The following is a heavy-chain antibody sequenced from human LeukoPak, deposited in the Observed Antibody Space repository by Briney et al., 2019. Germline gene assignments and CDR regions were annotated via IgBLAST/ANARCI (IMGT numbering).Heavy chain of an antibody. CDR3: ARVSRLWWARDI. CDR1: GGSFSAYY. V-gene: IGHV4-34*01. J-gene: IGHJ3*02. CDR2: INHSGST. Sequence: PSETLSLTCAVYGGSFSAYYWSWIRQPPGKGLEWIGEINHSGSTNYNPSLKSRVNISVDTSKNQFSLKRSSVTAADTAVYYCARVSRLWWARDIWGQGTMVTVSS. D-gene: IGHD2-21*01.